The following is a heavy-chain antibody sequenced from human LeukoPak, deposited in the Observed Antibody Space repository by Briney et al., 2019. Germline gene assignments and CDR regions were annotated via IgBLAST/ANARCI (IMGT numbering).Heavy chain of an antibody. V-gene: IGHV3-48*04. CDR2: ISSSGSTI. J-gene: IGHJ4*02. Sequence: PGGSLRLSCAASGFTFSSYAMSWVRQAPGKGLEWVSYISSSGSTIYYADSVKGRFTISRDNAKNSLYLQMNSLRAEDTAVYYCAAYCSGGSCYLDYWGQGTLVTVSS. CDR3: AAYCSGGSCYLDY. D-gene: IGHD2-15*01. CDR1: GFTFSSYA.